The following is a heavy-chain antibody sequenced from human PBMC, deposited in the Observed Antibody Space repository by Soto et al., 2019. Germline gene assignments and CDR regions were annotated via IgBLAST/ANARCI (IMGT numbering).Heavy chain of an antibody. D-gene: IGHD2-15*01. Sequence: QVQLQQWGAGLLKPSETLSLTCAVYGGSFSGYYWSWIRQPPGKGLEWIGEINHSGSTNYNPSLKSRVTISVDTSMNQFSLKLSSVTAADTAVYYCAGGRGGSYGVGFDYWGQGTLVTVSS. CDR3: AGGRGGSYGVGFDY. V-gene: IGHV4-34*01. CDR2: INHSGST. CDR1: GGSFSGYY. J-gene: IGHJ4*02.